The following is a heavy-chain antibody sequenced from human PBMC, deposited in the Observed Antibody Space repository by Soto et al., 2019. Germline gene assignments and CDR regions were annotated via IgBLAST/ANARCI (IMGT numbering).Heavy chain of an antibody. CDR3: ARGVIVATIDY. V-gene: IGHV4-59*11. CDR2: IYYSGST. Sequence: PSETLSLTCSVSGGYIGSHYWSWIRQPPGKGLEWIGYIYYSGSTNYNPSLKSRVTISVDTSKNQFSLKLSSVTAADTAVYYCARGVIVATIDYWGQGTLVTVSS. CDR1: GGYIGSHY. J-gene: IGHJ4*02. D-gene: IGHD5-12*01.